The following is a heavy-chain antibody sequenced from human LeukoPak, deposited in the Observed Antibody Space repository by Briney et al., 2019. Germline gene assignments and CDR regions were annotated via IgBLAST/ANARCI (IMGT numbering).Heavy chain of an antibody. CDR3: AKEEDSSNDYGDYWNTYYYYYMDV. CDR2: ISGSVGST. CDR1: GFTFSSYG. D-gene: IGHD4-17*01. V-gene: IGHV3-23*01. Sequence: GGSLRLSCAASGFTFSSYGMSWVRQAPGKGLEWVSAISGSVGSTYYADSVKGRFTISRDNSKNTLYLQMNSLRSEDTAVYYCAKEEDSSNDYGDYWNTYYYYYMDVWGKGTTVTISS. J-gene: IGHJ6*03.